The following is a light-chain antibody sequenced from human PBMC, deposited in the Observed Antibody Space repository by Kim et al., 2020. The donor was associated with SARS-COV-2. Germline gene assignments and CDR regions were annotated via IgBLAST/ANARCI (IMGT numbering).Light chain of an antibody. Sequence: SVSPGERATLSCRASQSVSNNLAWYQQKPGQAPRLLISGASTRATGIPARFSGSGSGTEFTLTISSLQSEDFAVYYCQQYNNWSGSFGQGTKLEI. V-gene: IGKV3-15*01. CDR3: QQYNNWSGS. CDR2: GAS. CDR1: QSVSNN. J-gene: IGKJ2*04.